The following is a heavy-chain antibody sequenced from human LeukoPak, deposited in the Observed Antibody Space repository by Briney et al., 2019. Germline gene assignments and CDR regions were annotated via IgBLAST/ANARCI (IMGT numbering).Heavy chain of an antibody. Sequence: SETLSLTCAVSGYSISSGYYWGWIRQPPGKGLEWIGSIYHSGSTYYNPSLKSRVTISVDTSKNQFSLKLSSVTAADTAVYYCAREVRYSGSYPDAFDIWGQGTMVTVSS. CDR2: IYHSGST. CDR1: GYSISSGYY. V-gene: IGHV4-38-2*02. CDR3: AREVRYSGSYPDAFDI. D-gene: IGHD1-26*01. J-gene: IGHJ3*02.